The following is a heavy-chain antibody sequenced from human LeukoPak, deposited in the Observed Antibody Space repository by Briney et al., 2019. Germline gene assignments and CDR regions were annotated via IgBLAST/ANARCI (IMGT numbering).Heavy chain of an antibody. CDR2: IKSKTDGGTT. V-gene: IGHV3-15*01. D-gene: IGHD3-22*01. CDR3: TTTTSGYYYYYYYYYMDV. J-gene: IGHJ6*03. CDR1: GFTFINAW. Sequence: GGSLRLSCTTSGFTFINAWMSWVRQAPGKGLEWVGRIKSKTDGGTTDYAAPVKGRFTISRDDSKNTLYLQMNSLKTEDTAVYYCTTTTSGYYYYYYYYYMDVWGKGTTVTISS.